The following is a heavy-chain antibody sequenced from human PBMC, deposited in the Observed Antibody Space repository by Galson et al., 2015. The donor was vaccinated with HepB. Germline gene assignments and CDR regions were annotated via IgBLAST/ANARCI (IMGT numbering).Heavy chain of an antibody. CDR3: ARVVGYFDL. CDR1: GFTFRSYE. V-gene: IGHV3-48*03. Sequence: SLRLSCAASGFTFRSYEMNWVRQAPGKGLEWVSYSSSSGSTIYYADSVKGRFTISRDNAKNSLYLQMNSLRAEDTAVYYCARVVGYFDLWGRGTLVTVSS. CDR2: SSSSGSTI. J-gene: IGHJ2*01. D-gene: IGHD1-26*01.